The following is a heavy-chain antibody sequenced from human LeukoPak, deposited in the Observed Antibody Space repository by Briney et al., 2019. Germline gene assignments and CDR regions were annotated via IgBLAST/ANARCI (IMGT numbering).Heavy chain of an antibody. J-gene: IGHJ4*02. Sequence: GESLKISCKGSGYTFTTYWIGWVRQMPGKGLEWMGIIYPGDSDPRYSPSFRGQVTISADKSISTAYLQWSSLKASDSAIYYCVRHGLGSSWFGFDYWGQGTLVTVSS. CDR2: IYPGDSDP. CDR3: VRHGLGSSWFGFDY. D-gene: IGHD6-13*01. V-gene: IGHV5-51*01. CDR1: GYTFTTYW.